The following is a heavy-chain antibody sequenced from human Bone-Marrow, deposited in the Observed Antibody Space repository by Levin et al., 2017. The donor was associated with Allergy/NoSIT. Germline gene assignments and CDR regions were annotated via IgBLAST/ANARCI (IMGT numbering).Heavy chain of an antibody. D-gene: IGHD3-22*01. CDR2: MYYSGSSGST. CDR3: ARVSYYETSGYYYRGWYYFDY. J-gene: IGHJ4*02. V-gene: IGHV4-59*01. CDR1: GGSISPSY. Sequence: SSETLSLTCTVSGGSISPSYWSWIRQPPGKGLEWIGYMYYSGSSGSTNNNPSLKSRVTISVDTSKNQFSLKLNSVTAADTAVYFCARVSYYETSGYYYRGWYYFDYWGQGTLVTVSS.